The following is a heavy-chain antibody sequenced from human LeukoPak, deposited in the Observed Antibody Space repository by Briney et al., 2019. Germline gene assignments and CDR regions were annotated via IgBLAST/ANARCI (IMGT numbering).Heavy chain of an antibody. CDR1: GFTFSEHY. V-gene: IGHV3-72*01. D-gene: IGHD5-24*01. Sequence: PGGSLRLSCAASGFTFSEHYMDWVRQTPGKGLEWIGRTRNKANSYSTEYAASVKGRFTISRDESRNSLYLQMSSLKTEDTAVYFCARGETATIRGTYFDYWGQGTLVTVSS. J-gene: IGHJ4*02. CDR2: TRNKANSYST. CDR3: ARGETATIRGTYFDY.